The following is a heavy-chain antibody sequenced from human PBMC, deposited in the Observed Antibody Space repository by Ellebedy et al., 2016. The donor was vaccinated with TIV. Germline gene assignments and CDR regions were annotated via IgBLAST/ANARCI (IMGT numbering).Heavy chain of an antibody. V-gene: IGHV3-7*03. D-gene: IGHD3-16*01. Sequence: PGGSLRLSCAASEFIISGDWMSWVRQAPGKGLEWVAHISPDGSAEYYVESVKGRFTISRDNAKRSLFLQMNSLRVDDTAVYYCVTWGQSYGRWGQGSLVTISS. CDR1: EFIISGDW. J-gene: IGHJ4*02. CDR2: ISPDGSAE. CDR3: VTWGQSYGR.